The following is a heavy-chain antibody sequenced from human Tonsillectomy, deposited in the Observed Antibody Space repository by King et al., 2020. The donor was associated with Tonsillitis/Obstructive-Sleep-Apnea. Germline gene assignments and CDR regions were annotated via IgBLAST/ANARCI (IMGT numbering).Heavy chain of an antibody. J-gene: IGHJ6*04. CDR1: GFTFSSSG. V-gene: IGHV3-33*01. CDR2: IWYGGSNR. CDR3: AGAESPGGV. Sequence: VQLVESGGGVVQPGRSLRLSCAASGFTFSSSGMQWVRQAPGRGLEWVALIWYGGSNRYYADSVKGRFTISRDNSKNTLYLQMNSLRAEDTAVYYCAGAESPGGVWGKGTTVIVSS. D-gene: IGHD1-14*01.